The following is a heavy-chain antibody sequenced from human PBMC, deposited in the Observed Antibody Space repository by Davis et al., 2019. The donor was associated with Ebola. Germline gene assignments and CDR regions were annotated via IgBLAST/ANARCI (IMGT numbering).Heavy chain of an antibody. CDR2: ISDHGINQ. CDR3: TSLTGSDASDM. CDR1: GFTFNSYW. J-gene: IGHJ3*02. Sequence: PGGSLRLSCAASGFTFNSYWMQWVRQAPGKGLEWVAVISDHGINQHYADSVEGRFTISRDNSKNTLYLQMDSLRAEDTAMYYCTSLTGSDASDMWGQGTMVTVSS. D-gene: IGHD3-9*01. V-gene: IGHV3-30*03.